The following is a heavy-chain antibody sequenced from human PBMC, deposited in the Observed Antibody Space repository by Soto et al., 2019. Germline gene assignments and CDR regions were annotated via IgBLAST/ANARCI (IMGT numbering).Heavy chain of an antibody. D-gene: IGHD3-10*01. J-gene: IGHJ6*02. CDR2: ISGSGGST. CDR1: GFTFSSYA. CDR3: ANSYPLKTEGVRGVIRDLDYGMDV. V-gene: IGHV3-23*01. Sequence: GGSLRLSCAASGFTFSSYAMSWVRQAPGKGLEWVSAISGSGGSTYYADSVKGRFTISRDNSKNTLYLQMNSLRAEDTAVYYCANSYPLKTEGVRGVIRDLDYGMDVWGQGTTVTVSS.